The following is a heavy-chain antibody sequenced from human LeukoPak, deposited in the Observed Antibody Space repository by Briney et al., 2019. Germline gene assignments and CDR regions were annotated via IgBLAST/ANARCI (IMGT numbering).Heavy chain of an antibody. CDR1: GGSFSGYY. D-gene: IGHD6-6*01. Sequence: PSETLSLTCAVYGGSFSGYYWNWIRQPPGKGLEWIGEINHSGSTNYNPSLKSRVTISVDTSKNQFSLKLSSVTAADTAVYYCARVSRGHYSSSSLDYWGQGTLVTVSS. V-gene: IGHV4-34*01. CDR2: INHSGST. CDR3: ARVSRGHYSSSSLDY. J-gene: IGHJ4*02.